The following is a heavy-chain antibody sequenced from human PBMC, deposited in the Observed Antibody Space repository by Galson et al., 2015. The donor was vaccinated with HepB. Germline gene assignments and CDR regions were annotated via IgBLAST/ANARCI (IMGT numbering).Heavy chain of an antibody. CDR3: ARVNGRSSGWPPDY. J-gene: IGHJ4*02. V-gene: IGHV3-48*02. Sequence: SLRLSCAASGFTFSSYSMNWDRQAPGKGLEWVSYISSSSSTIYYADSVKGRFTISSDNAQNSLYLQMNSLRDEDTAVYYCARVNGRSSGWPPDYWGQGTLVTVSS. CDR2: ISSSSSTI. D-gene: IGHD6-19*01. CDR1: GFTFSSYS.